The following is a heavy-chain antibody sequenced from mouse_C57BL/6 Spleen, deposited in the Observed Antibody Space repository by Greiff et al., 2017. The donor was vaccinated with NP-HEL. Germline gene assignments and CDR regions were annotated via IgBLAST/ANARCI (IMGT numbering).Heavy chain of an antibody. D-gene: IGHD2-3*01. CDR2: IDPEDGET. Sequence: VQLKESGAELVKPGASVKLSCTASGFNIKDYYMHWVKQRTEQGLEWIGRIDPEDGETKYAPKFQGKATITADTSSNTAYLQLSSLPSGDTAVYYCVYDGYYNWYFDFWGTGTTVTVSS. CDR1: GFNIKDYY. J-gene: IGHJ1*03. V-gene: IGHV14-2*01. CDR3: VYDGYYNWYFDF.